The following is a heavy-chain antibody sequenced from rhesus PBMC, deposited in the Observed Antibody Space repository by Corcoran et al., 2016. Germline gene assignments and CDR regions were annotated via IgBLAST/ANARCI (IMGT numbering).Heavy chain of an antibody. Sequence: QVQLQESGPGLVKPSETLSLTCAVSGYSIRSAYGWSWIRQPPGTGLKCIGYNSFVETCYCTPSFKRRVHIAIDSAQTQLSLNLSSVTAADTAVYYCARRCYSGSYYGLPLDVWGRGLLVIVSS. CDR2: NSFVETC. CDR3: ARRCYSGSYYGLPLDV. V-gene: IGHV4-127*01. CDR1: GYSIRSAYG. D-gene: IGHD3-16*01. J-gene: IGHJ5-2*02.